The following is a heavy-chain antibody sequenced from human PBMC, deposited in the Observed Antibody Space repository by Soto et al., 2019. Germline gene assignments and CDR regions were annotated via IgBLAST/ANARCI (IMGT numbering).Heavy chain of an antibody. J-gene: IGHJ4*02. V-gene: IGHV4-38-2*01. CDR1: GYSISRGYY. CDR3: ARLIWTDLYRGGYVVN. CDR2: FFHGGTT. D-gene: IGHD3-9*01. Sequence: SETLSLTCAVSGYSISRGYYWGWIRQPPGRGLEWIGSFFHGGTTYYKPSLKSRVTISENTSTNQFSLKLSSVTAADTAVYFCARLIWTDLYRGGYVVNWGQGTLVTVSS.